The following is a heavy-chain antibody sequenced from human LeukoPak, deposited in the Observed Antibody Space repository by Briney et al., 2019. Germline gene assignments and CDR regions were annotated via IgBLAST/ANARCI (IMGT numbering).Heavy chain of an antibody. Sequence: SQTLSLTCTVSGGSISSGSYYWSWIRQPAGKGLEWIGRIYTSGSTNYNPSLKSRVTISVDTSKNQFSLKLSSVTAADTAVYYCARAYPGSSWYMGTPYYYYYYMDVWGKGTTVTVSS. J-gene: IGHJ6*03. D-gene: IGHD6-13*01. CDR2: IYTSGST. CDR1: GGSISSGSYY. V-gene: IGHV4-61*02. CDR3: ARAYPGSSWYMGTPYYYYYYMDV.